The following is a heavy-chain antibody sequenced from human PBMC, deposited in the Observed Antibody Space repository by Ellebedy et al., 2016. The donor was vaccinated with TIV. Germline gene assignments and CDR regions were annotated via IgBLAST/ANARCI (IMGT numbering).Heavy chain of an antibody. CDR1: GFTFSSYA. J-gene: IGHJ4*02. Sequence: GESLKISCEASGFTFSSYAMNWVRQAPGKGLEWVSSISSTSSHIFYADSVKGRFTISRDNAKNSLYLQMNSLRAEDTAVYYCARDGRIAVAGTSDYWGQGILVTVSS. CDR3: ARDGRIAVAGTSDY. CDR2: ISSTSSHI. V-gene: IGHV3-21*01. D-gene: IGHD6-19*01.